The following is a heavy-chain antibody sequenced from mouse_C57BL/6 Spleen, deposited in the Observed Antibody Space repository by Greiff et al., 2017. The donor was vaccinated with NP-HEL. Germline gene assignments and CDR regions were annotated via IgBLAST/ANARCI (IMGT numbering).Heavy chain of an antibody. J-gene: IGHJ3*01. CDR1: GYTFTDYY. V-gene: IGHV1-26*01. CDR2: INPNNGGT. D-gene: IGHD2-12*01. CDR3: ARPHYYTKGGFAY. Sequence: EVQLQQSGPELVKPGASVKISCKASGYTFTDYYMNWVKQSHGKSLEWLGDINPNNGGTSYNQKFKGKATLTVNKSSSTAYMELRSLTTEISAVYYCARPHYYTKGGFAYWGQGTLVTVSA.